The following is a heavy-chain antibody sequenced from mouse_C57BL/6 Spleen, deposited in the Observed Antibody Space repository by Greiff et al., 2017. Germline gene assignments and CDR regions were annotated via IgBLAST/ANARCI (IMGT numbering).Heavy chain of an antibody. V-gene: IGHV3-6*01. Sequence: EVKLQESGPGLVKPSQSLSLTCSVTGYSITSGYSWTWIRQFPGNQLEWMGYISYDGSNNYNPSLKNRISITRDTSKNQFVLKLNSVTTEDTATYYCARVYYNNYYWYFDVWGTGTTVTVAS. CDR3: ARVYYNNYYWYFDV. J-gene: IGHJ1*03. CDR1: GYSITSGYS. CDR2: ISYDGSN. D-gene: IGHD2-5*01.